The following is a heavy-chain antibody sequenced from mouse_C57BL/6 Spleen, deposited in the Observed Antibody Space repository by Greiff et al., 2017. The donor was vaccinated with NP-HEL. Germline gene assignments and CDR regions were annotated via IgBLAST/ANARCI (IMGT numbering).Heavy chain of an antibody. Sequence: QVQLKESGAELVRPGTSVKVSCKASGYAFTNYLIEWVKQRPGQGLEWIGVINPGSGGTNYNEKFKGKATLTADKSSSTAYMQLSSLTSEDSAVYFCARNGYYGFAYWGQGTLVTVSA. D-gene: IGHD2-3*01. CDR2: INPGSGGT. V-gene: IGHV1-54*01. J-gene: IGHJ3*01. CDR1: GYAFTNYL. CDR3: ARNGYYGFAY.